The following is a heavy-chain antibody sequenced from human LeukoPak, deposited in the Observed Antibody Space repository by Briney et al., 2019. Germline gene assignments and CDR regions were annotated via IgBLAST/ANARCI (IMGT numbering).Heavy chain of an antibody. CDR1: GGRFKSNG. CDR3: ARDAQWELRALDV. D-gene: IGHD4-23*01. CDR2: IIPIFDRP. Sequence: SVKVSCKTIGGRFKSNGVSWVRQAPGQALEWMGTIIPIFDRPNYAQKFEGRVTITADKSTNTTYMEISSLTSDDTAVYYCARDAQWELRALDVWGRGTMVIVSS. V-gene: IGHV1-69*04. J-gene: IGHJ3*01.